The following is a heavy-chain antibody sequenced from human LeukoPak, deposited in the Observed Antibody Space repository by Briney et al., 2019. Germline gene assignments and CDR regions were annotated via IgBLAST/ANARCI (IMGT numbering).Heavy chain of an antibody. J-gene: IGHJ4*02. D-gene: IGHD6-19*01. CDR3: TKVVVSGSGDYFAS. Sequence: PGGSLRLSXAASGFNFRSSAMAWVRLTPGKGLEWVSSISGSGETIHNADSVKGRFVISRDNSKNTLTLLMNSLGAEDTAVYYCTKVVVSGSGDYFASWGQGTLVTVSS. V-gene: IGHV3-23*01. CDR2: ISGSGETI. CDR1: GFNFRSSA.